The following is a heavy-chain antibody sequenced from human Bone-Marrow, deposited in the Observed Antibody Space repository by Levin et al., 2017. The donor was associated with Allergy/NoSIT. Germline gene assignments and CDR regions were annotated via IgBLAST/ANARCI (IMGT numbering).Heavy chain of an antibody. J-gene: IGHJ4*02. Sequence: PGGSLRLSCAASGFSFSRYGMHWVRQAPGQGLEWMAVISFDGKNQYYADSVKGRFTISRDNSKDTLYLQMHSLRPEDTAVYYCAKDLEFVLRYFDWLSQPPIDYWGQGTLVTVSS. D-gene: IGHD3-9*01. V-gene: IGHV3-30*18. CDR1: GFSFSRYG. CDR3: AKDLEFVLRYFDWLSQPPIDY. CDR2: ISFDGKNQ.